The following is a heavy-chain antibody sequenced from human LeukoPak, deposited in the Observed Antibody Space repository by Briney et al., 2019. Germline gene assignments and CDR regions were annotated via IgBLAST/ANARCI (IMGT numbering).Heavy chain of an antibody. D-gene: IGHD2-2*01. Sequence: PGRSLRLSCAASGFTFSSYGMHWVRQAPGKGLEWVAVISYDGSNKYYADSVKGRFTISGDNSKNTLYLQMNSLRAEDTAVYYCARVCSSTTCYLGVRGDYWGQGTLVTVSS. CDR2: ISYDGSNK. V-gene: IGHV3-30*03. CDR1: GFTFSSYG. CDR3: ARVCSSTTCYLGVRGDY. J-gene: IGHJ4*02.